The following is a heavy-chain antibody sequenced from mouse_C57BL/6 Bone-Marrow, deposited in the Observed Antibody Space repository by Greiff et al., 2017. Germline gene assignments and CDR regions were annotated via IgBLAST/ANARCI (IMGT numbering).Heavy chain of an antibody. Sequence: VQLQQSGAELVRPGASVKLSCTASGFNIKDYYMHWVQQRPEQGLEWIGWIDPENGDTAYASKFQGKATITVEKSSNTAYLQISSLTSEDTAVYYWTRETAQVDLDYGGQGTTLTVSS. CDR1: GFNIKDYY. D-gene: IGHD3-2*02. V-gene: IGHV14-4*01. CDR2: IDPENGDT. J-gene: IGHJ2*01. CDR3: TRETAQVDLDY.